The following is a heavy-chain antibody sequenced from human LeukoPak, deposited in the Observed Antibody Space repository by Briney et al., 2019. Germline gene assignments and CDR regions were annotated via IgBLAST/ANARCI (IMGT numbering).Heavy chain of an antibody. J-gene: IGHJ6*02. Sequence: GGSLRLSCAASGFTFSSYSMNWVRQAPGKGLDWVSSISSSSSYIYYADSVKGRFTISRDNAKNSLYLQMNSLRAEDTAVYYCARDRVDSGYDSDYYYGMDVWGQGTTVTVSS. CDR1: GFTFSSYS. CDR2: ISSSSSYI. D-gene: IGHD5-12*01. CDR3: ARDRVDSGYDSDYYYGMDV. V-gene: IGHV3-21*01.